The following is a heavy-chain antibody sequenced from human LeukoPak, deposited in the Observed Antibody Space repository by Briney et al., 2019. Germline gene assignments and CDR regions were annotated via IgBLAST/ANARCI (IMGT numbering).Heavy chain of an antibody. J-gene: IGHJ1*01. CDR1: GGSISSYY. CDR2: IYYSGST. D-gene: IGHD3-16*02. CDR3: ARVSGDYVWGSYRPSYFQH. V-gene: IGHV4-59*01. Sequence: SETLSLTCTVSGGSISSYYWSWIRQPPGKGLEWIGYIYYSGSTNYNPSLKSRVTISVDTSKNQFSLKLSSVTAADTAVYYCARVSGDYVWGSYRPSYFQHWGQGTLVTVSS.